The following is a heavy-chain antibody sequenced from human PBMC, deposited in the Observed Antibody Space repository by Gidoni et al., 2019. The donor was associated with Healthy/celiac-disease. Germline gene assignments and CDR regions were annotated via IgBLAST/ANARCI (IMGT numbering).Heavy chain of an antibody. Sequence: QITLKESGPTLVKPTQTLTLTCTFSGFSLSTSGVGVGWIRQPPGKALEWLALIYWNDDKRYSPSLKSRLAITKDTSKNQVVLTMTNMDPVDTATYYCAGDGVGATTFDYWGQGTLVTVSS. CDR1: GFSLSTSGVG. V-gene: IGHV2-5*01. CDR3: AGDGVGATTFDY. J-gene: IGHJ4*02. CDR2: IYWNDDK. D-gene: IGHD1-26*01.